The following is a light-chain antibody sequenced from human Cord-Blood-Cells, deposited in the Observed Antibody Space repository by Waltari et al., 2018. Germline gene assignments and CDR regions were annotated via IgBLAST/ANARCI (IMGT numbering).Light chain of an antibody. V-gene: IGLV3-19*01. CDR3: NSRDSSGNWV. J-gene: IGLJ3*02. Sequence: SSELTQDPAVSVALGQTVRITCQGDSLRSYYVSWYQQKPGQAPVLVIYGKNNRPSGIPDRFSGSSSGNTASLTIAGAQAEDEADYYCNSRDSSGNWVFGGGTKLTVL. CDR2: GKN. CDR1: SLRSYY.